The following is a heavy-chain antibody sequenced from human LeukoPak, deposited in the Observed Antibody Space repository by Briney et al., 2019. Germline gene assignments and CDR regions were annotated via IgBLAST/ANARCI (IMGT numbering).Heavy chain of an antibody. CDR1: GFTFSDYW. V-gene: IGHV3-7*01. CDR2: INRDGSDQ. CDR3: ARDTAFAAFDM. J-gene: IGHJ3*02. Sequence: GGSLRLSCAASGFTFSDYWLTWVRQAPGKGLEWVGNINRDGSDQYYVDSVTGRFTISRDNAKNSLYAQMNNLRAEDTAVYYCARDTAFAAFDMWGQGTMVTVSS. D-gene: IGHD3-3*02.